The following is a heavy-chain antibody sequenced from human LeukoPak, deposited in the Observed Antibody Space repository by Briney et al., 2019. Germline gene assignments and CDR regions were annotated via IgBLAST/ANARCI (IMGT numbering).Heavy chain of an antibody. V-gene: IGHV1-18*01. CDR3: ARSTLGIEFDY. D-gene: IGHD7-27*01. Sequence: ASVNVSFTSSGYSFTNYGISWVRQAPGQGLEWMGWISAYNDNAHYAQGLEGRVTMTSETSTRTAYMELRSLRSDDTAVYYCARSTLGIEFDYWGQGSLVTVSS. CDR2: ISAYNDNA. J-gene: IGHJ4*02. CDR1: GYSFTNYG.